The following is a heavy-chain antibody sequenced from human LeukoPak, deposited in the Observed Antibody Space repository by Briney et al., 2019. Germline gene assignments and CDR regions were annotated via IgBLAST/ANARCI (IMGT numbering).Heavy chain of an antibody. V-gene: IGHV4-4*02. J-gene: IGHJ4*02. CDR2: VSPSGLT. Sequence: SETLSLTCGVSGGSITSTNWWSWVRQPPGQGLEWIGEVSPSGLTNYNPSLSRRVIMALDTSKNHLSLHLTSVTAADTAVYYCSRENGAFSPFGYWGQGYLVTVLS. CDR3: SRENGAFSPFGY. D-gene: IGHD2-8*01. CDR1: GGSITSTNW.